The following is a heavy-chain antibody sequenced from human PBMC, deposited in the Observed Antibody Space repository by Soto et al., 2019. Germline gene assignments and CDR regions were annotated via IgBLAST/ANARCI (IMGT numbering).Heavy chain of an antibody. CDR2: ITSGLYGATT. J-gene: IGHJ5*02. CDR3: PRSLSFVASGRDWFDT. V-gene: IGHV3-49*03. D-gene: IGHD2-15*01. CDR1: GFTFGDFA. Sequence: EVQLVESGGGLVQPGRSLRLSCTPSGFTFGDFAMSWFRKAPGKGLEWIAFITSGLYGATTTYAASVKDRFTISRDDSKSIAYLQMNSLKTEDTAMYYCPRSLSFVASGRDWFDTWGQGTLVTVSS.